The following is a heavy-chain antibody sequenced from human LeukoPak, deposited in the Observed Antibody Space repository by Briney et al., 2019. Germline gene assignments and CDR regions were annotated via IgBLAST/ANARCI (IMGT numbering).Heavy chain of an antibody. CDR1: GFTVSSNY. J-gene: IGHJ4*02. V-gene: IGHV3-53*04. CDR2: IYSGSSST. Sequence: GGSLRLSCAASGFTVSSNYMSWVRQAPGKGLEWVSVIYSGSSSTYYTDSVKGRFTISRHDSKNTLYLQMNSLRAEDTAVYYCARVGSGWYDFDYWGQGTLVTVSS. D-gene: IGHD6-19*01. CDR3: ARVGSGWYDFDY.